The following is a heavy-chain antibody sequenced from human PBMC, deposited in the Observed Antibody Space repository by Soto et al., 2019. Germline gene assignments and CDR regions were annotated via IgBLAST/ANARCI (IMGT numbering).Heavy chain of an antibody. J-gene: IGHJ4*02. V-gene: IGHV1-69*01. Sequence: QVQLVQSGAEVKKPGSSVKVSCKASGGTFRSHGISWVRQAPGQGLEWMGGNIPIFGTANYAQKVQGRLTITADESTSTTYMERSSLRPEDTAVYYCAREGIMGSPTQTFFDYWGQGPLVTVSS. CDR2: NIPIFGTA. CDR3: AREGIMGSPTQTFFDY. D-gene: IGHD3-16*01. CDR1: GGTFRSHG.